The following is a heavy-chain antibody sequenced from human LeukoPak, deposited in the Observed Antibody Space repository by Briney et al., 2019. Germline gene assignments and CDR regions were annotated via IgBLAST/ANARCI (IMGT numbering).Heavy chain of an antibody. V-gene: IGHV4-34*01. CDR1: GGSFSGYY. Sequence: SETLSLTCAVYGGSFSGYYWSWIRQPPGKGLEWIGEINHSGSTNYNPSLKSRVTISVDTSKNQFSLKLSSVTAADTAVYYCAREEVLRFLNVWGKGTTVTVSS. CDR3: AREEVLRFLNV. J-gene: IGHJ6*04. D-gene: IGHD3-3*01. CDR2: INHSGST.